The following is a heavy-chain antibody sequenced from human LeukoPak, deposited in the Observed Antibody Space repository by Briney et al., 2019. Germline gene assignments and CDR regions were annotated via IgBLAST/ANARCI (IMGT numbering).Heavy chain of an antibody. CDR3: ASSSIAARRAFDY. V-gene: IGHV3-21*01. Sequence: GGSLRLSCAASGFTFSTYIMNWVRQAPGKGLEWVSSISSSSSYIYYADSVKGRFTISRDNAKNSLYLQMNSLRAEDTAVYYCASSSIAARRAFDYWGQGTLVTVSS. J-gene: IGHJ4*02. CDR1: GFTFSTYI. CDR2: ISSSSSYI. D-gene: IGHD6-6*01.